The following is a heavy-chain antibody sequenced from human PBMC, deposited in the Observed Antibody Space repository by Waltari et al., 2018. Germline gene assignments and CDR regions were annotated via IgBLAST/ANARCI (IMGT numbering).Heavy chain of an antibody. Sequence: EVQLLESGGGLVQPGGSLRLSCEASGFPFTHYAMNWVRQAPGKGTEWVSAISGSGESTYYADSVKGRCPISRDNPKNTLYLQMSSLRAEDTAVYYCAKGTNMVITHSYFDCWGQGILVTVSS. V-gene: IGHV3-23*01. CDR1: GFPFTHYA. J-gene: IGHJ4*02. CDR3: AKGTNMVITHSYFDC. CDR2: ISGSGEST. D-gene: IGHD2-21*01.